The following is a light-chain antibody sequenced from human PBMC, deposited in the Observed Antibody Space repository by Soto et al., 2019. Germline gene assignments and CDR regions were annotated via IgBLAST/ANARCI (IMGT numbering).Light chain of an antibody. CDR3: QQFNSYLIT. CDR1: QGISSN. Sequence: DIQLAQSPSFLSASVGDRVTITCRASQGISSNLAWYQQKPGKAPKLLIYAASTLQSGVPSRFSGSGSGTEFTLTISSLQPEDFATYYCQQFNSYLITFGQGTRLEIK. V-gene: IGKV1-9*01. J-gene: IGKJ5*01. CDR2: AAS.